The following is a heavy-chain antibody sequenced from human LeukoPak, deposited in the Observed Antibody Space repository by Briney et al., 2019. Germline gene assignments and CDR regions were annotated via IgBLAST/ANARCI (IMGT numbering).Heavy chain of an antibody. CDR1: GGSISSSSYY. D-gene: IGHD6-19*01. CDR2: IYYSGST. CDR3: ARETGSSGWSDY. J-gene: IGHJ4*02. Sequence: SETLSLTCTVSGGSISSSSYYWGWIRQPPGKGLEWIGSIYYSGSTYYNPSLKGRVTISVDTSKNQFSLKLSSVTAADTAVYYCARETGSSGWSDYWGQGTLVTVSS. V-gene: IGHV4-39*02.